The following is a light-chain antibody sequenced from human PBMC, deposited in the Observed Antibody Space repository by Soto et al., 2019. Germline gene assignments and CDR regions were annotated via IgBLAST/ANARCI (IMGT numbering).Light chain of an antibody. V-gene: IGLV2-18*02. CDR3: SSYTSSGTWV. J-gene: IGLJ3*02. CDR1: SSDVGSYNR. CDR2: QVS. Sequence: QSALTQPPSVSGSPGQSVTISCTGTSSDVGSYNRVSWYQQPPGTAPKLMICQVSNRPSGVPDRFSGSKSGNTASLTISGLQAEDEADYYCSSYTSSGTWVFGGGTQRPS.